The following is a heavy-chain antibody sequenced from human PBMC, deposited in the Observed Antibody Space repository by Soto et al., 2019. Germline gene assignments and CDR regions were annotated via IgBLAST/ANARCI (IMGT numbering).Heavy chain of an antibody. CDR1: GGSISSSSYY. D-gene: IGHD7-27*01. Sequence: SETLSLTCTVSGGSISSSSYYWGWIRQPPGKGLEWIGSIYYNGSTYYNPSLKSRVTISVDTSKNQFSLKLSSVTAADTAVYYCASLTGDAFDIWGQGTMVTVSS. V-gene: IGHV4-39*01. J-gene: IGHJ3*02. CDR3: ASLTGDAFDI. CDR2: IYYNGST.